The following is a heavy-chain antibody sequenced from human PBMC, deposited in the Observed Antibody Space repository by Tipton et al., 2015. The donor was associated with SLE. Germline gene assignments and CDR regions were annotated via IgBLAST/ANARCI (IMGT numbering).Heavy chain of an antibody. Sequence: SLRLSCAASGFTFSSYAMHWVRQAPGKGLEWVAVISYDGSNKYYADSVKGRFTISRDNSKNTLYLQMNSLRAEDTAVYYCASPPTGYMDVWGKGTTVTVSS. J-gene: IGHJ6*03. CDR2: ISYDGSNK. CDR3: ASPPTGYMDV. CDR1: GFTFSSYA. V-gene: IGHV3-30*04. D-gene: IGHD4-17*01.